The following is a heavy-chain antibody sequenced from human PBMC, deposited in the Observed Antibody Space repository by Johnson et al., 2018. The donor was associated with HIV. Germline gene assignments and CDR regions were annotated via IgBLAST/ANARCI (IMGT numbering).Heavy chain of an antibody. Sequence: VQLVESGGDLVKPGGSLRLSCVASGFVFSDSHMSWIRQAPGKGLEWISYISSGGSSIYYADSVRGRFTISRDNAKKSLFLQLNRLRAGDTAVYHCARAAAAPNDALDIWGQGTMVTVS. V-gene: IGHV3-11*04. CDR3: ARAAAAPNDALDI. CDR2: ISSGGSSI. D-gene: IGHD6-13*01. J-gene: IGHJ3*02. CDR1: GFVFSDSH.